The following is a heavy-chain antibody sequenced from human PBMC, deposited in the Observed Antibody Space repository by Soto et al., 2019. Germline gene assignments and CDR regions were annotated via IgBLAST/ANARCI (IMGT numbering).Heavy chain of an antibody. V-gene: IGHV4-59*01. CDR3: ARASSSWYGDHDY. CDR1: GGSISSYY. CDR2: IYYSGST. D-gene: IGHD6-13*01. J-gene: IGHJ4*02. Sequence: SETLSLTCTVSGGSISSYYWSWIRQPPGKGLEWIGYIYYSGSTNYNPSLKSRVTISVDTSKNQFSLKLSSVTAADTAVYYCARASSSWYGDHDYWGQGTLVTVSS.